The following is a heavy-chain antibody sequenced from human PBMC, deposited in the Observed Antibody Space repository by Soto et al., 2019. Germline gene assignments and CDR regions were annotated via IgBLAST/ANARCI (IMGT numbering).Heavy chain of an antibody. V-gene: IGHV4-59*01. Sequence: QVQLQESGPGLVKPSETLSLTCTVSGASRRDYYGSWIRQSQGKGLEHIGYLHYSGSPNYNTSLMSRVTISMDTSKNQFSLKLTSVIAADTAIYYCARSGHTSAGVVWGQGILVTVSS. CDR3: ARSGHTSAGVV. D-gene: IGHD3-10*01. J-gene: IGHJ4*02. CDR1: GASRRDYY. CDR2: LHYSGSP.